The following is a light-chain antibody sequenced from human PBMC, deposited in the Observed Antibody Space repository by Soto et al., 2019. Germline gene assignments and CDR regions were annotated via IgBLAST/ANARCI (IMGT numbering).Light chain of an antibody. CDR3: SSYSGSINVV. J-gene: IGLJ2*01. CDR2: AVS. V-gene: IGLV2-8*01. Sequence: QSVLTQPPSASGSPGQSVTISCTGTSNDVGGYNSVSWYQHHPGKAPKLMIYAVSRRPSRVPDRFSGSKSGNTASLTVSGLQAEDEADYYCSSYSGSINVVFGGGTKVTVL. CDR1: SNDVGGYNS.